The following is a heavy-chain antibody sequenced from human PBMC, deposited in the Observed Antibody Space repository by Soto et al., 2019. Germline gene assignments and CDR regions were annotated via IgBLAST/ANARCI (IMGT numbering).Heavy chain of an antibody. CDR2: ISGSGGST. D-gene: IGHD6-19*01. V-gene: IGHV3-23*01. CDR1: GFTFSSYA. J-gene: IGHJ4*02. Sequence: EVQLLESGGGLVQPGGSLRLSCAASGFTFSSYAMSWVRQAPGKGLEWVSAISGSGGSTYYADSVKGRFTISRDKSKNTLYLQMNSLRAEDTAVYYCAKVSSGWYDYFDYWGQGTLVTVSS. CDR3: AKVSSGWYDYFDY.